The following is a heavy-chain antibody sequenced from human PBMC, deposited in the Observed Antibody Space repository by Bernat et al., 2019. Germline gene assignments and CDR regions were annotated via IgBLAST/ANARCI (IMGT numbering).Heavy chain of an antibody. CDR3: ARDKVGSYYDSSGFVDY. D-gene: IGHD3-22*01. CDR1: GFTFSSYS. J-gene: IGHJ4*02. Sequence: EVQLVESGGGLVKPGGSLRLSCAASGFTFSSYSMNWVHQAPGKGLEWVSSISSSSSYIYYADSVKGRFTISRDNAKNSLYLQMNSLRDEDTAVYYCARDKVGSYYDSSGFVDYWGQGTLVTVSS. CDR2: ISSSSSYI. V-gene: IGHV3-21*01.